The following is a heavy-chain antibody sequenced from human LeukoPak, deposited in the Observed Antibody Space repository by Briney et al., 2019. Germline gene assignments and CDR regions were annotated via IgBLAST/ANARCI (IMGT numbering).Heavy chain of an antibody. CDR2: LSSSGSTI. CDR3: AELGITMIGGV. Sequence: GGTLRLYCAASGFTFSSYGMSWVRQAPGKGLEWVSYLSSSGSTIYYADSVKGRFTISRDNAKNSLYLQMNSLRAEDTAVYYCAELGITMIGGVWGKGTTVTISS. D-gene: IGHD3-10*02. J-gene: IGHJ6*04. V-gene: IGHV3-48*04. CDR1: GFTFSSYG.